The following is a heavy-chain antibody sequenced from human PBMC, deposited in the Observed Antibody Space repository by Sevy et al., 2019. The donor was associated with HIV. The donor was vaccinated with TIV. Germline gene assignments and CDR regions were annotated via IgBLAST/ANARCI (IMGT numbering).Heavy chain of an antibody. CDR3: AKSPPRCSGGTCSFDY. Sequence: GGSLRLSCAASGFTFSSYAMSWVRQAPGKGLEWISAISGSGGSTYYADSVKGRFTISRDNSKNTLYLQMNSLRAEDTAVYHCAKSPPRCSGGTCSFDYWGQGTLVTVSS. CDR1: GFTFSSYA. J-gene: IGHJ4*02. CDR2: ISGSGGST. V-gene: IGHV3-23*01. D-gene: IGHD2-15*01.